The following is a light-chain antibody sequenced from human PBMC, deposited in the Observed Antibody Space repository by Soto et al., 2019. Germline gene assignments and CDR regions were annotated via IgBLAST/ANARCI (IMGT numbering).Light chain of an antibody. CDR2: DAS. Sequence: EIVPTQSPVTLSLSPGEIATLSCRASQSVRTYLAWYQVKPGQAPRLLIYDASRRASGVPARFSGSGSGTDFTLTISRLEPEDFAVYYCQQYDTFGQGTKVDIK. J-gene: IGKJ1*01. CDR3: QQYDT. V-gene: IGKV3-20*01. CDR1: QSVRTY.